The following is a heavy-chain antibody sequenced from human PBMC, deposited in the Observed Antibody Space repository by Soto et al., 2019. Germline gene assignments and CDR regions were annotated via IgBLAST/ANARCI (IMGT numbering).Heavy chain of an antibody. D-gene: IGHD2-21*02. CDR2: ISYDGSNK. CDR1: GFTFSSYG. J-gene: IGHJ4*02. V-gene: IGHV3-30*18. Sequence: QVQLVESGGGVVQPGRSLRLSCAASGFTFSSYGMHWVRQAPGKGLEWVAVISYDGSNKYYADSVKGRFTISRDNSKNTLYLQMNILRAEDTAVYYCAKVSVVVTAISPYWCQGTLVTVSS. CDR3: AKVSVVVTAISPY.